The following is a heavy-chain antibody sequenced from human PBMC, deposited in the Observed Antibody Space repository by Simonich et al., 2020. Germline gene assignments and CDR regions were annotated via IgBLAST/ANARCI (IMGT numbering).Heavy chain of an antibody. D-gene: IGHD6-13*01. CDR2: IYYRGST. J-gene: IGHJ3*02. V-gene: IGHV4-39*01. Sequence: QLQLQESGPGLVKPSETLSLTCTVSGGSISSSSYYWGWIRQPPGKGLEWIGNIYYRGSTYYNPSLKSRVTISVDTSKNQFSLKLGSVTAADTAVYYCARHAGFAFDIWGQGTMVTVSS. CDR1: GGSISSSSYY. CDR3: ARHAGFAFDI.